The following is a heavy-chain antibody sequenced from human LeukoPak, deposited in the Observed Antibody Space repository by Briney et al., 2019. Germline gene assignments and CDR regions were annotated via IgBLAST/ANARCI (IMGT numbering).Heavy chain of an antibody. V-gene: IGHV4-34*01. J-gene: IGHJ5*02. CDR3: ARKGAAMATYWFDP. CDR2: INNSGST. Sequence: SETLSFTCAVYGGSFSGFHWSWLRQPPGKGLEWIGEINNSGSTNINPSLKSRVTMSVDTSKNQFSLKLSSVTAADTAVYYCARKGAAMATYWFDPWGQGTLVTVSS. D-gene: IGHD5-18*01. CDR1: GGSFSGFH.